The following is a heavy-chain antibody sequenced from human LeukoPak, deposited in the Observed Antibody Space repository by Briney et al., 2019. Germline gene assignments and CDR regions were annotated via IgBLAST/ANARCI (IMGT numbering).Heavy chain of an antibody. CDR1: GFTFSGHW. CDR3: TSLYGDMNTAMVKAEY. J-gene: IGHJ4*02. D-gene: IGHD5-18*01. V-gene: IGHV3-7*01. CDR2: INQGGSDK. Sequence: GGSLRLSCAASGFTFSGHWMSWDRQAPGKGPEWVANINQGGSDKYYVDSVKGRFTISRDNANNLLYLQMNSLRGEDTAVYYCTSLYGDMNTAMVKAEYWGQGNLVTVSS.